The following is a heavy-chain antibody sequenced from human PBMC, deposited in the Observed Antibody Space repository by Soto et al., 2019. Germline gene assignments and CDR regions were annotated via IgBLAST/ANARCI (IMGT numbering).Heavy chain of an antibody. D-gene: IGHD3-22*01. CDR1: GYTFTGYD. J-gene: IGHJ4*02. CDR2: INPNSGGT. CDR3: ARDKYYYDSSGYYLPSYYFDY. Sequence: ASVKVSCKASGYTFTGYDMHWVRQAPGQGLEWMGWINPNSGGTNYAQKFQGWVTMTRNTSISTAYMELSRLRSDDTAVYYCARDKYYYDSSGYYLPSYYFDYWGQGTLVTVSS. V-gene: IGHV1-2*04.